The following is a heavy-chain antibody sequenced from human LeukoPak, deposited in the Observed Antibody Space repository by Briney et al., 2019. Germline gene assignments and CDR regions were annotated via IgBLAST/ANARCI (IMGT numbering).Heavy chain of an antibody. CDR3: AKNPRRGDSYYMDV. CDR2: ISGSGGST. D-gene: IGHD3-3*01. J-gene: IGHJ6*03. V-gene: IGHV3-23*01. Sequence: GGTLRLSCAASGFTFSSYAMSWVRQAPGKGLEWVSAISGSGGSTYYADSVKGRFTISRDNSKNTLYLQMNSLRAEDTAVYYCAKNPRRGDSYYMDVWGKGTTVTVSS. CDR1: GFTFSSYA.